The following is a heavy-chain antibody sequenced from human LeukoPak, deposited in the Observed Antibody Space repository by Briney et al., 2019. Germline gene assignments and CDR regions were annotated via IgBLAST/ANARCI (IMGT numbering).Heavy chain of an antibody. CDR2: INHSGST. D-gene: IGHD6-13*01. V-gene: IGHV4-34*01. Sequence: SETLSLTCAVYGGSFSGYYWSWIRQPPGKGLEWIGEINHSGSTNYNPSLKSRVTISVDTSKNQFSLKLSSVTAADTAVYYCARDPQGKDSSSWYEGWFDPWGQGTLVTVPS. J-gene: IGHJ5*02. CDR1: GGSFSGYY. CDR3: ARDPQGKDSSSWYEGWFDP.